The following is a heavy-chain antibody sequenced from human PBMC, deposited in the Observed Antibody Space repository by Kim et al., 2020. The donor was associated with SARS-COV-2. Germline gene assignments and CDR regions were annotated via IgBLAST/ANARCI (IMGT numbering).Heavy chain of an antibody. D-gene: IGHD2-21*01. V-gene: IGHV4-61*01. Sequence: SETLSLTCTVSGGSVSSGTYYWSWIRQPPGKGLEWIAYISNSGSTNYNPSLKSRVTISVDTSKNQFSLKLNSVTAADTAVYYCAGHSSEGSLIWFDPWG. CDR2: ISNSGST. J-gene: IGHJ5*02. CDR1: GGSVSSGTYY. CDR3: AGHSSEGSLIWFDP.